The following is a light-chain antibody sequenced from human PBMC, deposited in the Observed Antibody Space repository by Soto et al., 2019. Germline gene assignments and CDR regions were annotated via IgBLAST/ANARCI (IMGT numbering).Light chain of an antibody. CDR2: GAS. Sequence: EIEMTQSPATLSVSPGERATLSCRASQSVSSNLAWYQQKPGQAPGLLIYGASTRATGIPDRFSGSGSGTDFTLTISSLEPEDFAVYYCQQRSNWPLTFGGGTKVDNK. CDR3: QQRSNWPLT. V-gene: IGKV3-15*01. J-gene: IGKJ4*01. CDR1: QSVSSN.